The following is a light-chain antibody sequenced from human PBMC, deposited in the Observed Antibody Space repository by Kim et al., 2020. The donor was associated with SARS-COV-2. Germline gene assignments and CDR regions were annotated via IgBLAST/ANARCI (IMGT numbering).Light chain of an antibody. V-gene: IGLV1-47*01. CDR3: AAWDDSLSGVV. Sequence: GQRVTISCSGSSSNIASTYVYWYQQLPGTAPKLLIYRNNQRPSGVPDRFSGSKSGTSASLAISGLRSEDEADYYCAAWDDSLSGVVFGGGTQLTVL. CDR1: SSNIASTY. J-gene: IGLJ2*01. CDR2: RNN.